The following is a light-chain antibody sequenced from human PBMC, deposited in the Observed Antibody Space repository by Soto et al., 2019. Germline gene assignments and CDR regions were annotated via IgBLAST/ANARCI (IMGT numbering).Light chain of an antibody. CDR1: QNINNW. J-gene: IGKJ1*01. Sequence: DIQMTQSPSTLSASVGDRVTITCRASQNINNWLAWYQRKPGKAPKLLIYRASSLENGVPSRFSGRGSGTDFIFTITSLQPDDFATYYCQQYSSDSTFGQGTKVEIK. CDR2: RAS. CDR3: QQYSSDST. V-gene: IGKV1-5*03.